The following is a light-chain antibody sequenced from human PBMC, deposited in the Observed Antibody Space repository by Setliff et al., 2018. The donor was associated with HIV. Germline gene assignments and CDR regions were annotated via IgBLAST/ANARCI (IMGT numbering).Light chain of an antibody. J-gene: IGLJ1*01. Sequence: QSVLTQPASVSGSPGQSITISCTGTSNDVGAYNTVYWYQQHPGEAPKLMIYDVSTRPSGVSNRFSGSKSGNTASLTISGLQTEDGADYYCSSYTSSSTDVFGTGTKVTVL. V-gene: IGLV2-14*01. CDR1: SNDVGAYNT. CDR3: SSYTSSSTDV. CDR2: DVS.